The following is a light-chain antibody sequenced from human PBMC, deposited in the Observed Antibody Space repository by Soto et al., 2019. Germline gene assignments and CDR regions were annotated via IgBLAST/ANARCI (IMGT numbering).Light chain of an antibody. CDR1: SSDVGGYNY. V-gene: IGLV2-8*01. J-gene: IGLJ1*01. Sequence: QSALTQPPSASGSPGQSVTISCSGTSSDVGGYNYVSWYQQYPGEVPKLMVYEVNNRPSGVPDRFSGSKSGNTASLTVSGLQAEDAADYYCTSYAGGNNVFGTGTKLTVL. CDR2: EVN. CDR3: TSYAGGNNV.